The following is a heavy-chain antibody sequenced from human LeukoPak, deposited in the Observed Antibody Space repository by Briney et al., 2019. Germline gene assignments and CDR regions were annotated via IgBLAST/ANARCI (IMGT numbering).Heavy chain of an antibody. CDR1: GFTFSSYA. J-gene: IGHJ4*02. CDR2: ISYDGSNK. V-gene: IGHV3-30*04. Sequence: PGGSLRLSCAASGFTFSSYAMHWVRQAPGKGLEWVAVISYDGSNKYYADSVKGRFTISRDNSENTLYLQLNSLRAEDSAVYYCARGDRYCGGTGCYFSFHYWGQGTLVSVSS. D-gene: IGHD2-2*01. CDR3: ARGDRYCGGTGCYFSFHY.